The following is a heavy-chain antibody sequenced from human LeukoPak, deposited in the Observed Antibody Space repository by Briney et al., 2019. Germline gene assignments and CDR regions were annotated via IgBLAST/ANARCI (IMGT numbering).Heavy chain of an antibody. Sequence: SVKVSCKASGGTFSSYAISWVRQAPGQGLEWMGGIIPIFGTANYAQKFQGRVTMTRDTSTSTVYMELSSLRSEDTAVYYCARVPIAVAGYYFDYWGQGTLVTVSS. CDR1: GGTFSSYA. CDR3: ARVPIAVAGYYFDY. CDR2: IIPIFGTA. D-gene: IGHD6-19*01. J-gene: IGHJ4*02. V-gene: IGHV1-69*05.